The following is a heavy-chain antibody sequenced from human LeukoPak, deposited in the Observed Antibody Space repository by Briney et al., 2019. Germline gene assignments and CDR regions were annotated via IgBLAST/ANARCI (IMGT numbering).Heavy chain of an antibody. V-gene: IGHV3-23*01. CDR2: ISGSGDTT. CDR1: GLSLSNYA. D-gene: IGHD3-22*01. CDR3: AKEDVSWVLDS. Sequence: PGGSLRLSCADSGLSLSNYAMSWVRQAPGKGLEWVSGISGSGDTTFYADSVKGRFTISRDDSKSTLYLQMNSLRAEDTAIYYCAKEDVSWVLDSWDQGTLVTVSS. J-gene: IGHJ4*02.